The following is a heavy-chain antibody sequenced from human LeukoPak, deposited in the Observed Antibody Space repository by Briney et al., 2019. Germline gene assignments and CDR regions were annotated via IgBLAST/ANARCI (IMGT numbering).Heavy chain of an antibody. CDR2: IYVSGNT. CDR3: AGQYCTGGSCYFSPFDY. Sequence: SETLSLTCTVSGGSIVSYFWSWIRQPAGQGLEWIGRIYVSGNTDYTPSLKDRVTMSIDTSKPSKTQVSLRLTPLTAADTAVYYCAGQYCTGGSCYFSPFDYWGQGIVVTVSS. J-gene: IGHJ4*02. CDR1: GGSIVSYF. D-gene: IGHD2-15*01. V-gene: IGHV4-4*07.